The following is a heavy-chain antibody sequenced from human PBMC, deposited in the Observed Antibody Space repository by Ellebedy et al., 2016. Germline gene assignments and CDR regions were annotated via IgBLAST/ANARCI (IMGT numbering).Heavy chain of an antibody. CDR2: IYYSGIT. D-gene: IGHD6-13*01. J-gene: IGHJ4*02. V-gene: IGHV4-39*01. CDR3: ARRASSSWYFDY. Sequence: GSLRLSCTVSGGSISSRSYYWGWIRQPPGKGLEWIGSIYYSGITYYHPSLKSRVTISADTSKNQFSLKLASVTAADTAVYYCARRASSSWYFDYWGQGSLVTVSS. CDR1: GGSISSRSYY.